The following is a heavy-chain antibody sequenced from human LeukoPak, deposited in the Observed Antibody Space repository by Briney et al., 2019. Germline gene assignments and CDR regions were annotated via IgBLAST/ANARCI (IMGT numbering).Heavy chain of an antibody. CDR2: ISRSGTII. D-gene: IGHD3-3*01. J-gene: IGHJ4*02. CDR3: ARERDDYYFDY. V-gene: IGHV3-48*03. CDR1: GFTFSGYE. Sequence: GGSLRLSCAASGFTFSGYEMNWVRQAPGKGLEWVSYISRSGTIISYADSVRGRLTISRDNAKNSLYQQMNSLRAEDTAVYYCARERDDYYFDYWGQGTLVTVSS.